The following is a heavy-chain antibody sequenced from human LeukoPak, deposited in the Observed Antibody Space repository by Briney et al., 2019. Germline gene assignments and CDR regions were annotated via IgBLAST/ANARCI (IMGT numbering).Heavy chain of an antibody. CDR3: AGTLYSGYGLGSLGAFDI. CDR1: GFTFSSYW. CDR2: IKQDGSEK. J-gene: IGHJ3*02. Sequence: GGSLRLSCAASGFTFSSYWMSWVRQAPGKGLEWVANIKQDGSEKYYVDSVKGLFTISRDNSKNTLYLQMNSLRAEDTAVYYCAGTLYSGYGLGSLGAFDIWGQGTVVTVSS. V-gene: IGHV3-7*03. D-gene: IGHD5-12*01.